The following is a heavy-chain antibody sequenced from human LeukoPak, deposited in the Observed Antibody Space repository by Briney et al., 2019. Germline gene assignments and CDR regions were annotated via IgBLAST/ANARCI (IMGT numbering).Heavy chain of an antibody. J-gene: IGHJ6*03. Sequence: SETLSLTCTVSGGSISSYYWSWIRQPPGKGLGWIGYIYYSGSTNYNPSLKSRVTISVDTSKNQFSLKLSSVTAADTAVYYCARHLYYYYMDVWGKGTTVTVSS. CDR2: IYYSGST. CDR1: GGSISSYY. CDR3: ARHLYYYYMDV. V-gene: IGHV4-59*08.